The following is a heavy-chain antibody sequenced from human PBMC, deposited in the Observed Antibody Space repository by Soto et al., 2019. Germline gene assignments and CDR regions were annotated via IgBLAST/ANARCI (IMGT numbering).Heavy chain of an antibody. CDR3: ARAYSGYDSRWFDP. CDR1: GGSISSGGYY. J-gene: IGHJ5*02. V-gene: IGHV4-31*02. Sequence: SETLSLTCTVSGGSISSGGYYWSWIRQHPGKGLEWIGYIYYSGSTYYNPSLKSRVTISVDTSKNQFSLKLSSVTAADTAVYYCARAYSGYDSRWFDPWGQGTLVTVSS. D-gene: IGHD5-12*01. CDR2: IYYSGST.